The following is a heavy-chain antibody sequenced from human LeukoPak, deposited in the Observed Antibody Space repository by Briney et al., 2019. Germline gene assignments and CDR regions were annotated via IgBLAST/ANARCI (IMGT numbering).Heavy chain of an antibody. V-gene: IGHV1-18*01. D-gene: IGHD2-15*01. CDR2: VSTYNGNT. Sequence: ASVKVSCKASGYTFTSYGISWVRQAPGQGLEWMGWVSTYNGNTKYAQNLQGRVTTTTDTSTSTAYMELRSLRSEDTAVYYCTVVAATEFDYWGQGTLVTVSS. J-gene: IGHJ4*02. CDR3: TVVAATEFDY. CDR1: GYTFTSYG.